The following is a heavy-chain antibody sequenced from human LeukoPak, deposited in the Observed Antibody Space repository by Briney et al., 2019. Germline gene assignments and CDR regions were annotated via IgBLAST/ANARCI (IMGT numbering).Heavy chain of an antibody. CDR1: GGTFSSYA. Sequence: SVKVSCKASGGTFSSYAISWVRQAPGQGLEWMGGIIPIFGTASYAQKFQGRVTITADESTSTAYMELSSLRSEDTAVYYCARPPDYGDGTNDAFDIWGQGTMVTVSS. CDR2: IIPIFGTA. CDR3: ARPPDYGDGTNDAFDI. D-gene: IGHD4-17*01. J-gene: IGHJ3*02. V-gene: IGHV1-69*13.